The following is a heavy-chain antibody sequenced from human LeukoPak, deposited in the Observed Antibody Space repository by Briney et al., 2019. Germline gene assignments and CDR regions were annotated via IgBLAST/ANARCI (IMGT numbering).Heavy chain of an antibody. J-gene: IGHJ4*02. D-gene: IGHD5-12*01. CDR3: AKDRARYSGYDYSFDY. Sequence: QPGGSLRLSCAASGFTFSSYGMHWVRQAPGKGLEWVAVISYDGSNKYYADSVKGRFTISRDNSKNTLYLQMNSLRAEDTAVYYCAKDRARYSGYDYSFDYWGQGTLVTVSS. CDR2: ISYDGSNK. V-gene: IGHV3-30*18. CDR1: GFTFSSYG.